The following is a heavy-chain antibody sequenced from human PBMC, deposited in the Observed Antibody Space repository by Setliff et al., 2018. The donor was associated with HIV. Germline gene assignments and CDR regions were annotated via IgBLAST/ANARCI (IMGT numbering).Heavy chain of an antibody. V-gene: IGHV3-7*05. D-gene: IGHD2-15*01. CDR3: ASGRSVVAAPGSSYYFDY. CDR1: GFTFSTYW. J-gene: IGHJ4*02. CDR2: IKQDGSEK. Sequence: AGGSLRLSCAASGFTFSTYWMGWVRQAPGKGLEWVANIKQDGSEKYYVDSVKGRFTISRDNAKKSLYLQMNSLRAEDTAMYYCASGRSVVAAPGSSYYFDYWGQGTLVTVSS.